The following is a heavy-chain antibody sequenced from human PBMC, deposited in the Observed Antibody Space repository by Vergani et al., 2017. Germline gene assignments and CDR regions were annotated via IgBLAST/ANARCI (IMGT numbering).Heavy chain of an antibody. CDR3: ARDQADPIAVAGPDY. J-gene: IGHJ4*01. D-gene: IGHD6-19*01. CDR1: GFTFSSYW. CDR2: INSNGSST. V-gene: IGHV3-74*01. Sequence: EVQLVESGGGLVQPGGSLRLSCAASGFTFSSYWMHWVRQAPGKGLVWVSRINSNGSSTSYADSVKGRFTISRDNAKNTLYLQMNSLRAEDTAVYYCARDQADPIAVAGPDYWGHGTLVTVSS.